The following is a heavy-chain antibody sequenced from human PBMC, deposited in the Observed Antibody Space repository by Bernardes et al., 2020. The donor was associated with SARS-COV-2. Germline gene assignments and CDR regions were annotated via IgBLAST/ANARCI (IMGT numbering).Heavy chain of an antibody. Sequence: GGSLRLSCAASGFTFSSYGMHWVRQAPGKGLEWVAVISYDGSNKYYADSVKGRFTISRDNSKNTLYLQMNSLRAEDTAVYYCAKDTYSLRFLEWSLIDYWGQGTLVTVSS. CDR3: AKDTYSLRFLEWSLIDY. D-gene: IGHD3-3*01. V-gene: IGHV3-30*18. CDR2: ISYDGSNK. J-gene: IGHJ4*02. CDR1: GFTFSSYG.